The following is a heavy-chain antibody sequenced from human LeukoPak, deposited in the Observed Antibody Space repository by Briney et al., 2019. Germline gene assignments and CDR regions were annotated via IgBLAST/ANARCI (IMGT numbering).Heavy chain of an antibody. CDR1: GFTFSSYA. D-gene: IGHD2-15*01. V-gene: IGHV3-23*01. CDR3: AKELGYCSGGSCYPGS. J-gene: IGHJ4*02. Sequence: GSLRLSCSASGFTFSSYAMSWVRQAPAKGLEWVAAISGSGGSTYYADSVKGRFTISRDNSKNTLYLQMNSLRAEDTAVYYCAKELGYCSGGSCYPGSWGQGTLVTVSS. CDR2: ISGSGGST.